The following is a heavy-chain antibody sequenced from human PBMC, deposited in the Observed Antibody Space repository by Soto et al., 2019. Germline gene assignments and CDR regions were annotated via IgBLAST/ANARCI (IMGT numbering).Heavy chain of an antibody. V-gene: IGHV1-46*01. CDR1: GYTFIHYY. D-gene: IGHD2-21*01. CDR3: ARSLLQGDF. CDR2: INPNGGST. J-gene: IGHJ4*02. Sequence: QVQLVQSGAEVKKPGASVKVSCKASGYTFIHYYIHWVRQAPGQGLEWMAIINPNGGSTNYAQKFRGIVPVTSDTSTTTVSMELNSLGSDDTAVYFCARSLLQGDFWGQGTLVTVSS.